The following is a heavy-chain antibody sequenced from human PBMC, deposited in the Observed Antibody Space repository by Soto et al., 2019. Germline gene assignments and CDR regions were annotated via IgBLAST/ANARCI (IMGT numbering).Heavy chain of an antibody. V-gene: IGHV3-48*04. CDR3: ARDRQQLTDY. D-gene: IGHD6-13*01. Sequence: GGSLRLSCAASGFTFSSYSMNWVRQAPGKGLEWVSYISSSSSTIYYADSVKGRFTISRDNAKNSLYLQMNSLRAEDTAVYYCARDRQQLTDYWGQGTLVTVSS. J-gene: IGHJ4*02. CDR1: GFTFSSYS. CDR2: ISSSSSTI.